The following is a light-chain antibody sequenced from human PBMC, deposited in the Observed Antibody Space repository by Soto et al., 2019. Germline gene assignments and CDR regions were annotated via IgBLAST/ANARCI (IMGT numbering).Light chain of an antibody. J-gene: IGLJ1*01. CDR2: DVN. Sequence: QSVLTQPAPLSGSPGQSITISCPGTSSDVGGYNYVSWYQQHQGKAPKLIIYDVNNRPSGVSNRFSGSKSGNTASLTISGLQAEDEADYYCSSYTSSSTYVFGTGTKVTVL. CDR3: SSYTSSSTYV. V-gene: IGLV2-14*03. CDR1: SSDVGGYNY.